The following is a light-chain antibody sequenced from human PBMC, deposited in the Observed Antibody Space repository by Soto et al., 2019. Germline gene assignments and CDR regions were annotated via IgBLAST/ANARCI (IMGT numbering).Light chain of an antibody. CDR3: AAWHDSLNGFYV. V-gene: IGLV1-44*01. Sequence: QAVVTQSPSASGTPGQRVTISCSGSGSNIGSSTVNWYQQLPGTAPKLLIYSNNQRPSGVPDRFSGSKSATSASLAISGLQSEDEADYYCAAWHDSLNGFYVFGTGTKVTVL. J-gene: IGLJ1*01. CDR2: SNN. CDR1: GSNIGSST.